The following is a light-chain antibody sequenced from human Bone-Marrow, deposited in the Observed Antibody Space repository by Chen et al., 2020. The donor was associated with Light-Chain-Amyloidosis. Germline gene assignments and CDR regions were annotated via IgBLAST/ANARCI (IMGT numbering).Light chain of an antibody. CDR2: AVS. CDR3: SSFTSSSSYV. Sequence: QSALPQPASVSGSPGQSITISCTGTSGDVGTYNYVSCYKHHPGTDPKVMIYAVSNRTPGVSNRFSGSKSGNKASLPISGIQAEVDADYYCSSFTSSSSYVFGPGTKVTV. CDR1: SGDVGTYNY. J-gene: IGLJ1*01. V-gene: IGLV2-14*01.